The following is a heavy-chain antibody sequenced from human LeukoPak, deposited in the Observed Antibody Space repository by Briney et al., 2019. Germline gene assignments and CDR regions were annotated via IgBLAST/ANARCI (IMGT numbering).Heavy chain of an antibody. CDR1: GYTFTSYG. J-gene: IGHJ5*02. Sequence: VASVKVSCKASGYTFTSYGISWVRQAPGQGLEWMGWISAYNGNTNYAQELQGRVTMTTDTSTSTAYMELRSLRSDDTAVYYCARGDYDFWSGLNWFDPWGQGTLVTVSS. D-gene: IGHD3-3*01. CDR3: ARGDYDFWSGLNWFDP. CDR2: ISAYNGNT. V-gene: IGHV1-18*01.